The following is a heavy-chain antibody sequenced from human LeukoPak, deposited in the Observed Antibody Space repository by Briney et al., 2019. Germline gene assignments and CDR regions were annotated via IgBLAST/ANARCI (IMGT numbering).Heavy chain of an antibody. CDR1: GYTFTGYY. V-gene: IGHV1-2*02. D-gene: IGHD2-21*01. Sequence: GASVKGSCKASGYTFTGYYMHWVRQAPGQGLEWMGWINPNSGGTNYAQKFQGRVTMTRDTSISTAYMELRRLRDDDTAVYYCARDQRLWWSRGVYYFDYWGQGTLVTVSS. CDR2: INPNSGGT. CDR3: ARDQRLWWSRGVYYFDY. J-gene: IGHJ4*02.